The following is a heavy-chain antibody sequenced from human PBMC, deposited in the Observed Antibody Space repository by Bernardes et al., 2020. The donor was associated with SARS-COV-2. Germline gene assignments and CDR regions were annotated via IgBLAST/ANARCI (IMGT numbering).Heavy chain of an antibody. CDR2: LNSDETEL. D-gene: IGHD5-18*01. CDR3: ARDGYSREGHNQAYDL. Sequence: GSLRLSCAASGFTFPNYWMDWVRQAPGKGLVWVSRLNSDETELSYADSVKGRFTISRDNANNILYLQMNNLRPEDTAVYFCARDGYSREGHNQAYDLWGQGTMVTVSS. J-gene: IGHJ3*01. CDR1: GFTFPNYW. V-gene: IGHV3-74*01.